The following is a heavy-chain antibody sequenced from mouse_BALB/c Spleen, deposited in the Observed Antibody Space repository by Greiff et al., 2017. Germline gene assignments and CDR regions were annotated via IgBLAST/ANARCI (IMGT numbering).Heavy chain of an antibody. Sequence: EVKLQESGGGLVQPGGSRKLSCAASGFTFSSFGMHWVRQAPEKGLEWVAYISSGSSTIYYADTVKGRFTISRDNPKNTLFLQMTSLRSEDTAMYYCARGGLLRLMDYWGQGTSVTVSS. J-gene: IGHJ4*01. CDR2: ISSGSSTI. D-gene: IGHD1-2*01. V-gene: IGHV5-17*02. CDR1: GFTFSSFG. CDR3: ARGGLLRLMDY.